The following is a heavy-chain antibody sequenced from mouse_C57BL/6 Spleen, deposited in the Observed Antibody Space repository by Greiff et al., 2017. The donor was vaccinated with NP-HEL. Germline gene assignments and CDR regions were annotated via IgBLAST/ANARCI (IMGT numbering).Heavy chain of an antibody. Sequence: EVMLVESGGDLVKPGGSLKLSCAASGFTFSSYGMSWVRQTPDKRLEWVATISSGGSYTYYPDSVKGRFTISRDNAKNTLYLQMSSLKSEDTAMYYCARDGNYGYFDVWGTGTTVTVSS. J-gene: IGHJ1*03. CDR3: ARDGNYGYFDV. CDR2: ISSGGSYT. CDR1: GFTFSSYG. V-gene: IGHV5-6*02. D-gene: IGHD2-1*01.